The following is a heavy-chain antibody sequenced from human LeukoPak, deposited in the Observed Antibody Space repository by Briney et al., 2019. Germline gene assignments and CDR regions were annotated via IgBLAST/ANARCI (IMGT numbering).Heavy chain of an antibody. CDR1: GGSISSYY. D-gene: IGHD6-13*01. CDR2: IYYSGST. CDR3: ARHRSWYYFDY. Sequence: PSETLSLTCTVSGGSISSYYWSWIRQPPGKGLEWIGYIYYSGSTNYNPSLKSRVTISLDTSKNQFSLKLSSVIAADTAVYYCARHRSWYYFDYWGQGTLVTVSS. J-gene: IGHJ4*02. V-gene: IGHV4-59*08.